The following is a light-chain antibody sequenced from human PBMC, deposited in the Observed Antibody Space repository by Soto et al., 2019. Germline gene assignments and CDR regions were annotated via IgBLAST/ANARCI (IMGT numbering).Light chain of an antibody. CDR1: QHISNF. J-gene: IGKJ1*01. V-gene: IGKV1-33*01. CDR3: QQYDNLPVT. Sequence: DIQMTQSPSSLSASVGDLFTVTCQASQHISNFLNWFQQKPGKAPKLLIYDASNLETGVPSRFSGSGSGTDFILTISSLQPDDIATYYCQQYDNLPVTFGQGTKVEI. CDR2: DAS.